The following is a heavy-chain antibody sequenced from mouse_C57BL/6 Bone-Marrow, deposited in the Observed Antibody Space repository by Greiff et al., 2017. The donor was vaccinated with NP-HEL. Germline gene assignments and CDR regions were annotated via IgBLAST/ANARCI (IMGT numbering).Heavy chain of an antibody. D-gene: IGHD1-1*01. CDR2: IWTGGGT. J-gene: IGHJ3*01. CDR3: AGHYGSSSWFAY. Sequence: VQLQQSGPGLVAPSQSLSITCTVSGFSLTSYAISWVRQPPGKGLEWLGVIWTGGGTNYNTAHKSRLSISKDNSKSQVFLKRNSLQTDDTARYYCAGHYGSSSWFAYWGQGTLVTVSA. CDR1: GFSLTSYA. V-gene: IGHV2-9-1*01.